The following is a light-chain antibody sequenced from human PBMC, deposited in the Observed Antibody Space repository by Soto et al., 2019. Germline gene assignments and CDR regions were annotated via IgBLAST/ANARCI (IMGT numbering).Light chain of an antibody. V-gene: IGKV1-39*01. Sequence: DMEMTQSPSSLSASVGDRVTITCRASQSISNYLNWYQHKPGKVPKLLIYAASSLQSGIPTRFSGSGSGIHFNLNINSLQPEDFATYYCQQSYGTPLTGGGGTKIEIK. J-gene: IGKJ4*01. CDR3: QQSYGTPLT. CDR1: QSISNY. CDR2: AAS.